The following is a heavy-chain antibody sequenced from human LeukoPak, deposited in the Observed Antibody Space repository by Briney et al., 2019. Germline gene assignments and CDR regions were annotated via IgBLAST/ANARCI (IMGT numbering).Heavy chain of an antibody. V-gene: IGHV3-7*01. D-gene: IGHD6-13*01. CDR3: ARDGTAPGLYFDL. J-gene: IGHJ4*01. CDR1: GFTFTDYW. CDR2: IKQDGREK. Sequence: GGSLRLSCAVSGFTFTDYWMNWVRQAPGKGLEWVASIKQDGREKSYVDSVKGRFTISRDNAKNSLYLQMSSLRAEDTAVYFCARDGTAPGLYFDLWGQGTLVTVSS.